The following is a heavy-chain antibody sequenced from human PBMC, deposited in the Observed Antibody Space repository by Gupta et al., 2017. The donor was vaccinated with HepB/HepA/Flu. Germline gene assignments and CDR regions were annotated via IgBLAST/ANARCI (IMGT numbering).Heavy chain of an antibody. J-gene: IGHJ3*02. Sequence: QVQLVQAGAEVKKPGASVKVSCKASGYTFSTYYIPLVRQAPGQGLEWVGIINPSGGATSYGQKFQGRVTMTRDTSTSTVYMELSSLRSEDTAIYYCARRVGATNRDAFDIWGQGTLVTVSS. CDR1: GYTFSTYY. D-gene: IGHD1-26*01. V-gene: IGHV1-46*01. CDR3: ARRVGATNRDAFDI. CDR2: INPSGGAT.